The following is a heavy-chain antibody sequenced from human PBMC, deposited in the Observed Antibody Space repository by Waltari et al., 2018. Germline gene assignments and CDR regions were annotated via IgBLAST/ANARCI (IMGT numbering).Heavy chain of an antibody. CDR3: AKDPGNWYSDS. D-gene: IGHD2-21*02. CDR1: GCYCRNYD. CDR2: ISGPGGAA. V-gene: IGHV3-23*01. J-gene: IGHJ4*02. Sequence: VQLLASGGDLGQPGGSLRLFCAASGCYCRNYDMNWVRQAPGKGLEWVSTISGPGGAAYYADSVKGRFTISRDNSKNTLYLQMNSLRAEDTAVYYCAKDPGNWYSDSWGQGTLVTVSS.